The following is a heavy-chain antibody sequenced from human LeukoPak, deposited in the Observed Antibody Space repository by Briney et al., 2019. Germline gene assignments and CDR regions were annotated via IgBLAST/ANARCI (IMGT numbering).Heavy chain of an antibody. D-gene: IGHD3-22*01. CDR3: AKDENSYYYDSGGYYVDY. CDR1: GFTFSSYG. Sequence: GGSLRLSCAASGFTFSSYGMHWVRQAPGKGLEWVAVISYDGSNKYYADSVKGRFTISRDNSKNTLYLQMNSLRAEDTAVYYCAKDENSYYYDSGGYYVDYWGQGTLVTVSS. CDR2: ISYDGSNK. V-gene: IGHV3-30*18. J-gene: IGHJ4*02.